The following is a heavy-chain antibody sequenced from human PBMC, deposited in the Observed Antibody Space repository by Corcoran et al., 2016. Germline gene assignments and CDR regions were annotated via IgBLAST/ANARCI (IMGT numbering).Heavy chain of an antibody. CDR3: ARQGVVGAL. CDR1: GGSISSYY. Sequence: QVQLQESGPGLVKPSETLSLTCTVSGGSISSYYWSWIRQPPGKGLEWIGYIYYSGSTNYNPYLKSRVTISVDTSKNQFSLKLSSVTAADTAVYYCARQGVVGALWGQGTLVTVSS. CDR2: IYYSGST. V-gene: IGHV4-59*01. D-gene: IGHD1-26*01. J-gene: IGHJ4*02.